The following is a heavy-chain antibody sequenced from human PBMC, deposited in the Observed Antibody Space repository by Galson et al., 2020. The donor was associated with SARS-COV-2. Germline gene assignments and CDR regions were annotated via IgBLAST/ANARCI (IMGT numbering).Heavy chain of an antibody. J-gene: IGHJ6*02. V-gene: IGHV3-23*01. Sequence: ISNIGGSTYYADSVKGRFTISRDNSKNTLYLQMNSLRVEDTAVYYCAKSRDSGWARSSYGMDVWGQGTPVTVSS. CDR3: AKSRDSGWARSSYGMDV. D-gene: IGHD6-19*01. CDR2: ISNIGGST.